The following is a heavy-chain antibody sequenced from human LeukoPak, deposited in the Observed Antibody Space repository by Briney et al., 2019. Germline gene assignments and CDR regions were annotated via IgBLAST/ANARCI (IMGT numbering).Heavy chain of an antibody. Sequence: PGGSLRLSCAASGFIFSDYYMSWIRQAPGKGLEWVSYISSSGSNIYYADSVKGRFTISRDNAKNSLYLQMNSLRAEDTAVYYCAREMEVRWLQLFYMDVWGKGTTVTVSS. CDR2: ISSSGSNI. CDR3: AREMEVRWLQLFYMDV. J-gene: IGHJ6*03. V-gene: IGHV3-11*04. CDR1: GFIFSDYY. D-gene: IGHD5-24*01.